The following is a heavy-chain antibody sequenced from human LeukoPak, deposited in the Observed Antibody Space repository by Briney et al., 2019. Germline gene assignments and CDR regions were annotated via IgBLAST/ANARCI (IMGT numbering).Heavy chain of an antibody. CDR2: FDPEDGET. D-gene: IGHD3-3*01. J-gene: IGHJ3*02. CDR1: GYTLTELS. Sequence: ASVKVSCKVSGYTLTELSMHWVRQAPGKGLEWRGGFDPEDGETIYAQKFQGRVTMTEDTSTDTAYMELSSLRSEDTAVYYCATRFGVVTLPPDAFDIWGQGTMVTVSS. CDR3: ATRFGVVTLPPDAFDI. V-gene: IGHV1-24*01.